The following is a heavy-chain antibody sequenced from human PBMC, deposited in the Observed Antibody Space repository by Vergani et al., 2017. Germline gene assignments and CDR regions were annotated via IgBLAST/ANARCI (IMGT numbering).Heavy chain of an antibody. D-gene: IGHD3-22*01. CDR2: ISGSGGST. Sequence: VQLVESGGGVVQPGRSLRLSCAASGFTFSSYGMHWVRQAPGKGLEWVSAISGSGGSTYYADSVKGRFTISRDNSKNTLYLQMNSLRAEDTAVYYCAKYLTPTLIVVVINAFDYWGQGTLVTVSS. J-gene: IGHJ4*02. CDR3: AKYLTPTLIVVVINAFDY. V-gene: IGHV3-23*04. CDR1: GFTFSSYG.